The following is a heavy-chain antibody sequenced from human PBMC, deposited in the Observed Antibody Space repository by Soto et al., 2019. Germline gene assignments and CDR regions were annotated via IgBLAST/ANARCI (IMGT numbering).Heavy chain of an antibody. V-gene: IGHV6-1*01. Sequence: SQTLSLTCAISGDSVSSNSAAWNWIRQSPSRGLEWLGRTYYRSKWYNDYAVSVKSRIAINPDTSKNQFSLQLNSVTPEDTAVYYCARDRKDFWDCSSTSCHKGYYYYYGMDVWGQGTTVTVSS. J-gene: IGHJ6*02. D-gene: IGHD2-2*02. CDR2: TYYRSKWYN. CDR3: ARDRKDFWDCSSTSCHKGYYYYYGMDV. CDR1: GDSVSSNSAA.